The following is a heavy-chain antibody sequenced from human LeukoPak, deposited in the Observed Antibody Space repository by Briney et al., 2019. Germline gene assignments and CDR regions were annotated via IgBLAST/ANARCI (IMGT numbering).Heavy chain of an antibody. CDR1: GFTFSSYA. J-gene: IGHJ4*02. Sequence: SGGSLRLSCAASGFTFSSYAMSWVRQAPGKGLEWVGCIKSQSYGGTADYSAAVTGRFTISREDSTSTLFLQMESLRPEDTAMYYCVTGFGVSSGWQPFDYWGQGTLVTVSS. V-gene: IGHV3-15*01. D-gene: IGHD6-19*01. CDR3: VTGFGVSSGWQPFDY. CDR2: IKSQSYGGTA.